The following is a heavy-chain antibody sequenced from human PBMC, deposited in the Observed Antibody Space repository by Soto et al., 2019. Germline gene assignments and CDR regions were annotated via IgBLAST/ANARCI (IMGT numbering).Heavy chain of an antibody. D-gene: IGHD7-27*01. CDR3: AIGLRWGSNWYYYMDV. CDR2: ISRSRSVI. CDR1: GFILSDCA. V-gene: IGHV3-48*01. J-gene: IGHJ6*03. Sequence: EVQLVESGGGLVQPGGSLRLSCATSGFILSDCAMNWVRQAPGKGLEWVSYISRSRSVIDYADSVKGRFTVSRDNARNSRYLNTNRLTTEDTQVYCSAIGLRWGSNWYYYMDVWGKGATVTVSS.